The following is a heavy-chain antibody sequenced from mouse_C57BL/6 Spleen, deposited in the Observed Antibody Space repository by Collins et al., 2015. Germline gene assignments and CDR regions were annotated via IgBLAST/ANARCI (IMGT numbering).Heavy chain of an antibody. J-gene: IGHJ2*01. CDR3: TRSEVFYYGHSPYYFDY. Sequence: QVQLQQSGAELVRPGASVTLSCKASGYTFTDYEMYWVKQTPVHGLEWIGAIDPETGGTAHNQKFKGKAMLTADSSSNTAFMELRSLTSEDSAVYYCTRSEVFYYGHSPYYFDYWGQGTTLTVSS. V-gene: IGHV1-15*01. CDR2: IDPETGGT. D-gene: IGHD1-1*01. CDR1: GYTFTDYE.